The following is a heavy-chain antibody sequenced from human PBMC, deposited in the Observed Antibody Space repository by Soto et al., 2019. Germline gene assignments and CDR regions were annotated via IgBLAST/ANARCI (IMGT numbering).Heavy chain of an antibody. CDR3: ARSRRGYSYGLVDY. CDR2: INHSGST. J-gene: IGHJ4*02. V-gene: IGHV4-34*01. D-gene: IGHD5-18*01. CDR1: GGSFSGYY. Sequence: QVQLQQWGAGLLKPSETLSLTCAVYGGSFSGYYWSWIRQPPGKGLEWIGEINHSGSTNYNPSLKSRVTISVDTSKNQLSLKLSAVTAADAAVYYCARSRRGYSYGLVDYWGQGTLVTVSS.